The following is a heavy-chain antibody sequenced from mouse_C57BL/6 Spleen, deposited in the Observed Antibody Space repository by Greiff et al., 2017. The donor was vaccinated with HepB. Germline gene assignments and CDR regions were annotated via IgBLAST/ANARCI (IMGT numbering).Heavy chain of an antibody. CDR2: INPNNGGT. CDR1: GYTFTDYN. V-gene: IGHV1-22*01. D-gene: IGHD1-1*01. J-gene: IGHJ1*03. CDR3: ARRGYYGSSYVDWYFDV. Sequence: VQLQQSGPELVKPGASVKMSCKASGYTFTDYNMHWVKQSHGKSLEWIGYINPNNGGTSYNQKFKGKATLTVNKSSSTAYMELRSLTSEDSAVYYCARRGYYGSSYVDWYFDVWGTGTTVTVSS.